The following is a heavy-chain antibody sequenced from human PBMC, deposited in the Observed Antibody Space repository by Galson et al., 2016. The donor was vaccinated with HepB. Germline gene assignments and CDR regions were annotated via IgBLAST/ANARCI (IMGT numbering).Heavy chain of an antibody. V-gene: IGHV3-7*03. J-gene: IGHJ4*02. CDR1: GLKFSTYW. CDR2: INPDGNEK. CDR3: VTSQGY. Sequence: SLRLSCAVSGLKFSTYWMTWVHQAPGKGLEWLATINPDGNEKAYVDSVKGRFTMSRDNAKDSLHLKMNSLRAEDTGVYYVVTSQGYWGQGTLVTVSS.